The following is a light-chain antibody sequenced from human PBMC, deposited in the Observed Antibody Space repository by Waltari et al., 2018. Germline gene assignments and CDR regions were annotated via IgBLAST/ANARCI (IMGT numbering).Light chain of an antibody. J-gene: IGKJ2*01. CDR3: QETYSTVPT. CDR1: HSVTNS. Sequence: DIQMTQSPSSLSASVGDRVTITCRASHSVTNSLNWYQQKPGKAPKLLIYAASTLQSGVPSRFSGTGSGTDFTLTISSLQREDFATYYCQETYSTVPTFGQGTKLEIK. V-gene: IGKV1-39*01. CDR2: AAS.